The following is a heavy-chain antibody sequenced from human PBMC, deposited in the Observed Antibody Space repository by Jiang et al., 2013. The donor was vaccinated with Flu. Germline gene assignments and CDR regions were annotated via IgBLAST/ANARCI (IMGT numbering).Heavy chain of an antibody. CDR3: AXSRGPITMVGGLDSYYYFGMDV. V-gene: IGHV4-39*01. Sequence: TLSLSCTVSGGSMNNRNYNWAWIRHAPRGRGCSRVGSIYYSGSIYYNPSLKSRVTISVDTSKNQFSLKLSSVTAADTAVYYCAXSRGPITMVGGLDSYYYFGMDVWGQGTTVTVSS. J-gene: IGHJ6*02. CDR1: GGSMNNRNYN. CDR2: IYYSGSI. D-gene: IGHD3-10*02.